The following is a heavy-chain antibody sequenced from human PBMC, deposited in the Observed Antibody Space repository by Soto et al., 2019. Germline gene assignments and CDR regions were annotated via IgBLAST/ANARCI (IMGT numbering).Heavy chain of an antibody. J-gene: IGHJ5*02. Sequence: SETLSLTCTVSGGSISSYYWSWIRQPPGKGLEWIGYIYYSGSTNYNPSLKSRVTISVDTSKNQFSLKLSSVTAADTAVYYCARLRLPRFDPWGQGTLVTVSS. CDR3: ARLRLPRFDP. CDR2: IYYSGST. D-gene: IGHD4-17*01. V-gene: IGHV4-59*01. CDR1: GGSISSYY.